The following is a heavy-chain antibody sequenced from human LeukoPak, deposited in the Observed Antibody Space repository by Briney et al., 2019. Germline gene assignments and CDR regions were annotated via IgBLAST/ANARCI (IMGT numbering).Heavy chain of an antibody. D-gene: IGHD3-9*01. CDR1: GYTFTGYY. V-gene: IGHV1-2*02. CDR3: ARDRHVYYDILTGYASYFEY. CDR2: INPNSGGT. Sequence: ASVKVSCKASGYTFTGYYMHWVRQAPGQGLEWMGWINPNSGGTNYAQKFQGRVTMTRDTSISTAYMELSRLRSDDTAVYYCARDRHVYYDILTGYASYFEYWGQGALVTVSS. J-gene: IGHJ4*02.